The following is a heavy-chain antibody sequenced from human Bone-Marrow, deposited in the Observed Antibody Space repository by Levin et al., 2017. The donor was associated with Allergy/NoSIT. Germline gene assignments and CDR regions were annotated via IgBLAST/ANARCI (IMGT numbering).Heavy chain of an antibody. CDR1: GFIFSDYA. V-gene: IGHV3-30*04. Sequence: GGSLRLSCAASGFIFSDYALHWVRQAPGKGLEWVAGISYDGTSNYYADYVKGRFTISRDNSKNTLYLQLNSLRPEDTAVYYCARESYGSNWRGNFDYWGQGTLVTVSS. CDR2: ISYDGTSN. D-gene: IGHD1-20*01. CDR3: ARESYGSNWRGNFDY. J-gene: IGHJ4*02.